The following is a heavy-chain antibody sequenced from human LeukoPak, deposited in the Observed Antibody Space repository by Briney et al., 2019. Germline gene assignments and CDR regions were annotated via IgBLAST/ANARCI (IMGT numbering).Heavy chain of an antibody. Sequence: GGSLRLSCTASGFTFGDYAMSWVRQAPGKGLEWVGFIRSKAYGWTTEYAASVKGRFTISRDDSKSIAYLQMNSLKTEDTAVYYCTRSVLHSSSWYSIIYYYYYMDVWGKGTTVTVSS. CDR1: GFTFGDYA. CDR3: TRSVLHSSSWYSIIYYYYYMDV. D-gene: IGHD6-13*01. CDR2: IRSKAYGWTT. V-gene: IGHV3-49*04. J-gene: IGHJ6*03.